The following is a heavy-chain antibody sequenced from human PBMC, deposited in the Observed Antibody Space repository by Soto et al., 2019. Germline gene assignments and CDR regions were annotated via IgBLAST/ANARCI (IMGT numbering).Heavy chain of an antibody. Sequence: QVQLVESGGGVVQPGRPLRLSCAASGFTFSSYGMHWVRQAPGKGLEWVAVISYDGSNKYYADSVKGRFTISRDNSKNTLYLQMNSLRAEDTAVYYCAKDGWLQLFLPRDWGQGTLVTASS. J-gene: IGHJ4*02. CDR2: ISYDGSNK. CDR3: AKDGWLQLFLPRD. CDR1: GFTFSSYG. D-gene: IGHD5-12*01. V-gene: IGHV3-30*18.